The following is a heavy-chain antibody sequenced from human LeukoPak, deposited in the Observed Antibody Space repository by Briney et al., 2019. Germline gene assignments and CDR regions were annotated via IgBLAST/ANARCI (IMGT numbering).Heavy chain of an antibody. CDR1: GDSVSINSAA. V-gene: IGHV6-1*01. CDR2: TYQRSKWYN. Sequence: SQTLSLTCAISGDSVSINSAAWNWIRQSPSRGLEWLGRTYQRSKWYNDYVVSVKSRITINPDISKNQFSLQLNSVTPEDTAVYYCARSPSPYSSGWYFDYWGQGTLVTASS. D-gene: IGHD6-19*01. CDR3: ARSPSPYSSGWYFDY. J-gene: IGHJ4*02.